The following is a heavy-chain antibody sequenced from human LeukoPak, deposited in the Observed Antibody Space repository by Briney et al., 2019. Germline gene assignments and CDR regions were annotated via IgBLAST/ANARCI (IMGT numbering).Heavy chain of an antibody. CDR3: ARRRGSFDY. J-gene: IGHJ4*02. CDR1: GGSFSGYY. Sequence: PSETLSLTCAVYGGSFSGYYWSWIRQPPGKGLEWIGEINHSGSTNYNPSLKSRVTISVDTSKNQFSPKLSSVTAADTAVYYCARRRGSFDYWGQGTLVTVSS. V-gene: IGHV4-34*01. D-gene: IGHD6-25*01. CDR2: INHSGST.